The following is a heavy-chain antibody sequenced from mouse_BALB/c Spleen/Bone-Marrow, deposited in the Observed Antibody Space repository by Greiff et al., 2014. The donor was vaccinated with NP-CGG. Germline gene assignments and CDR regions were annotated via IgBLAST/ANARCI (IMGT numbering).Heavy chain of an antibody. Sequence: GSELVRPGASVKLSCKASGYTFTSYWMHWVKQRPGQGLEWIGNIYPGSGSTNYDEKFKSKAALTVDTSSSTAYMQLSSLTSEDSAVYYCTREGPTGTGGDYWGQGTTLTVSS. CDR1: GYTFTSYW. J-gene: IGHJ2*01. CDR2: IYPGSGST. CDR3: TREGPTGTGGDY. V-gene: IGHV1S22*01. D-gene: IGHD4-1*02.